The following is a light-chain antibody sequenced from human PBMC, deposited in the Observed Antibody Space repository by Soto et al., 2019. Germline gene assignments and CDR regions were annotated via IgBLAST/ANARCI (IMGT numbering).Light chain of an antibody. J-gene: IGKJ1*01. CDR3: QQGFSLPWT. V-gene: IGKV1-39*01. CDR1: QDIKNY. Sequence: DIHWTHSPSSLSASVVDRVTITCRASQDIKNYLNWYQRKPGTAPRLLIYAASNLHSGVPSTFSASGSGTDFALNISSLQADDFGTYYCQQGFSLPWTFGQGTKVDIK. CDR2: AAS.